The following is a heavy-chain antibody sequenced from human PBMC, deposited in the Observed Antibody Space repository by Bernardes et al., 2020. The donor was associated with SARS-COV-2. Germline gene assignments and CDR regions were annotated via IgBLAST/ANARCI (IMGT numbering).Heavy chain of an antibody. D-gene: IGHD3-22*01. Sequence: SLRLSCSVSGFTFSSYAMHLVRQAPGKGLEYVSAISSNGGSTYYADSVKGRFTISRDNSKNTLYLQMSSLRAEDTAVYYCVKDDDYYDTSGSFDYWGQGTLVTVSS. CDR2: ISSNGGST. J-gene: IGHJ4*02. CDR1: GFTFSSYA. V-gene: IGHV3-64D*08. CDR3: VKDDDYYDTSGSFDY.